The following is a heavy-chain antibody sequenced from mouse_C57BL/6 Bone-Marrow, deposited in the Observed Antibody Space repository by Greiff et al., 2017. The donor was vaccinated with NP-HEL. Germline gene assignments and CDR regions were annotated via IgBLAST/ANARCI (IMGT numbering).Heavy chain of an antibody. J-gene: IGHJ1*03. Sequence: VQLQQSGPELVRPGASVKISCKAPGYTFTSHWMQWVRQRPGQGLEWIGEIFPGSGSTYYTEKFKGKATLTVDTSSSTAYMQLSSLTAEDTAVYFCARAPGFYGSSYGYFDVWGTGTTVTVSS. D-gene: IGHD1-1*01. CDR1: GYTFTSHW. CDR2: IFPGSGST. CDR3: ARAPGFYGSSYGYFDV. V-gene: IGHV1-56*01.